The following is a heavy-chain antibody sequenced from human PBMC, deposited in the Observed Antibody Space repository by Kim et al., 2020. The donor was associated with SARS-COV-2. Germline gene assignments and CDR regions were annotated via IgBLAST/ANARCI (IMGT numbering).Heavy chain of an antibody. V-gene: IGHV7-4-1*02. CDR1: GYTFISNA. Sequence: ASVKVSCKASGYTFISNALNWVRQAPGQGLEWMGWININTGKPTYAQGFTGRFVFSLDTSLTTAYLQISSLKAEDTAVYYCASPGRDTFYDVLTGYYPPFEYWGQGTLVTVSS. J-gene: IGHJ4*02. CDR3: ASPGRDTFYDVLTGYYPPFEY. D-gene: IGHD3-9*01. CDR2: ININTGKP.